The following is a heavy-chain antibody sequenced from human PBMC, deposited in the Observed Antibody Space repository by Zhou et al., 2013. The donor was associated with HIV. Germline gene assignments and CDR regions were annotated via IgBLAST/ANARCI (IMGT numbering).Heavy chain of an antibody. Sequence: QVQLVQSGAEVKKPGASVKVSCKVSGYTLTELSMHWVRQAPGKGLEWMGGFDPEDGETIYAQKFQGRVTLTEDTSTDTAYMELSSLRSEDTALYYCATLELSGSYYYYYGMDVWGQGTTVTVSS. V-gene: IGHV1-24*01. D-gene: IGHD1-26*01. CDR3: ATLELSGSYYYYYGMDV. CDR1: GYTLTELS. CDR2: FDPEDGET. J-gene: IGHJ6*02.